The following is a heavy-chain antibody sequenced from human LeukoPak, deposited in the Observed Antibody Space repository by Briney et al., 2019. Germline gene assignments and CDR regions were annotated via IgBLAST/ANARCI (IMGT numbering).Heavy chain of an antibody. J-gene: IGHJ5*02. CDR2: VMPIFGTT. CDR1: GGTFNHYA. D-gene: IGHD2-8*01. V-gene: IGHV1-69*05. Sequence: ASVKVSCKASGGTFNHYAISWVRQAPGQGLEWMGGVMPIFGTTNYTQNWQGRVTFTTNESTNTAYMELSGLRSDDTAVYYCARSYLVSNWFDPWGQGTLVTVSS. CDR3: ARSYLVSNWFDP.